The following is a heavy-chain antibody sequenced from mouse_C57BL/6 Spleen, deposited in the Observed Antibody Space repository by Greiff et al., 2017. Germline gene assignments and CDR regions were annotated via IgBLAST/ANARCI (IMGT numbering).Heavy chain of an antibody. CDR3: ARVEGYGYAMDY. Sequence: VQLQQPGAELVKPGASVKLSCKASGYTFTSYWMHWVKQRPGQGLEWIGMINPNSGSTNYNEKFKSKATLTVDKSSSTAYMQLSSLTSEDSAVYDCARVEGYGYAMDYWGQGTSVTVSS. D-gene: IGHD2-2*01. J-gene: IGHJ4*01. CDR2: INPNSGST. V-gene: IGHV1-64*01. CDR1: GYTFTSYW.